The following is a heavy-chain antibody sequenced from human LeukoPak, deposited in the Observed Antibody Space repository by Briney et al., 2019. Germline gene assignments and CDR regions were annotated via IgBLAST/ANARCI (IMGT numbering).Heavy chain of an antibody. D-gene: IGHD5-12*01. V-gene: IGHV3-21*01. CDR3: ARDRSGYDYYYYYYMDV. J-gene: IGHJ6*03. CDR1: GFTFSSYS. Sequence: GGSLRLSCAASGFTFSSYSMNWVRQAPGKGLEWVSSISSSSYIYYADSVKGRFTISRDNAKNSLYLQMNSLRAEDTAVYYCARDRSGYDYYYYYYMDVWGKGTTVTVSS. CDR2: ISSSSYI.